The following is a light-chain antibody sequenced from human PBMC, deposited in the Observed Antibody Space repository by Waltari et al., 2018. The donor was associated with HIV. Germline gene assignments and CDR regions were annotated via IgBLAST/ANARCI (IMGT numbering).Light chain of an antibody. J-gene: IGKJ4*01. V-gene: IGKV4-1*01. Sequence: DIVMTQSPDSLAVSLGERATTNCKSRQSVLYSSNNKNYLAWYQQKPGQPPTLLIYWASSRESGVPDRFSGGGSGTDFTLTISSLQAEDVAVYYCQQYYSAPPTFGGGTKVEI. CDR1: QSVLYSSNNKNY. CDR2: WAS. CDR3: QQYYSAPPT.